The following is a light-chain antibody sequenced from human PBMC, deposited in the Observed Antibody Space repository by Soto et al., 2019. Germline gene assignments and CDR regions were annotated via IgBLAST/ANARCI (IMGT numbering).Light chain of an antibody. V-gene: IGKV3-20*01. CDR2: GAS. CDR1: QSVTNNY. Sequence: EIVLTQSPGILSLSPGERATLSCRASQSVTNNYLAWYQQKPGQAPRLLIYGASSRAAGTPDRFSGSGSGTDFTLTISSLQSEDFAVYYCQQYINWPRTFGQGTKLEIK. CDR3: QQYINWPRT. J-gene: IGKJ2*01.